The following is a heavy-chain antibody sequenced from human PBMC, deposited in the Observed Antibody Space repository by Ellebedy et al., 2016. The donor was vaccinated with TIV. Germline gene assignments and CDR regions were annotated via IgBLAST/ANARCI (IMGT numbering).Heavy chain of an antibody. D-gene: IGHD3-22*01. V-gene: IGHV1-46*03. CDR3: ARHDSSGYDAFDI. CDR1: GYTFTSYY. CDR2: INPSGGST. J-gene: IGHJ3*02. Sequence: ASVKVSCKASGYTFTSYYMHWVRQAPGQGLEWRGIINPSGGSTSYAQKFQGRVTMTRDTSTSTVYMELSSLRSEDTAEYYCARHDSSGYDAFDIWGQGTMVTVSS.